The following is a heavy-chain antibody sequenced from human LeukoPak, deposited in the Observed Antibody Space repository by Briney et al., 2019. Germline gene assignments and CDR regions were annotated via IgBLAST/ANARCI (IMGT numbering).Heavy chain of an antibody. CDR1: GGTFSSYS. CDR3: ARGKYSSSWHFDY. CDR2: INPNSGGT. Sequence: GASVKVSCKASGGTFSSYSITWVRQAPGQGLEWMGWINPNSGGTNYAQKFQGRVTMTRDTSISTAYMELSRLRSDDTAVYYCARGKYSSSWHFDYWGQGTLVTVSS. D-gene: IGHD6-13*01. V-gene: IGHV1-2*02. J-gene: IGHJ4*02.